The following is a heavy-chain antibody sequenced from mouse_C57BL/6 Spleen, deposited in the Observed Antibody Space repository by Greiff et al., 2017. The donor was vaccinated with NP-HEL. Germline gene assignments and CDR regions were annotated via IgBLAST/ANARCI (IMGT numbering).Heavy chain of an antibody. J-gene: IGHJ4*01. V-gene: IGHV1-58*01. CDR3: ALLWLRPMDYAMDY. CDR2: IYIGNGYT. Sequence: VQLKESGAELVRPGSSVKMSCKTSGYTFTSYGINWVKQRPGQGLEWIGYIYIGNGYTEYNEKFKGKATLTSDTSSSTAYMQLSSLTSEDSAIYFCALLWLRPMDYAMDYWGQGTSVTVSS. D-gene: IGHD2-2*01. CDR1: GYTFTSYG.